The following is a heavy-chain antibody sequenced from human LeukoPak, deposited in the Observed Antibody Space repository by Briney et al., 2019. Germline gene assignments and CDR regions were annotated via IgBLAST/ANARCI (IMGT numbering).Heavy chain of an antibody. CDR2: IYYSGST. J-gene: IGHJ4*02. CDR3: AREPRYCGGDCYAHHDY. CDR1: GGSISSSSYY. Sequence: SETLSLTCTVSGGSISSSSYYWGWIRQPPGKGLEWIGSIYYSGSTYYNPSLKSRVTISVDTSKNQFSLKLSSVTAADTAVYYCAREPRYCGGDCYAHHDYWGQGTLVTVSS. D-gene: IGHD2-21*02. V-gene: IGHV4-39*07.